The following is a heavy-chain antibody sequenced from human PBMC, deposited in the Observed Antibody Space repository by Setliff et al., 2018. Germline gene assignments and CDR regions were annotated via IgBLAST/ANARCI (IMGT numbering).Heavy chain of an antibody. J-gene: IGHJ5*01. CDR3: ARDRGGTNPWFDF. CDR2: IYSGGNT. V-gene: IGHV3-53*01. CDR1: GFTVSSNY. D-gene: IGHD3-10*01. Sequence: GGSLRLSCAASGFTVSSNYMSWVRQAPGKGLEWVSVIYSGGNTYYADSVKGRFTISRDNSKNTLYLHLSSLRVEDTATYYCARDRGGTNPWFDFWGQGTQVTVSS.